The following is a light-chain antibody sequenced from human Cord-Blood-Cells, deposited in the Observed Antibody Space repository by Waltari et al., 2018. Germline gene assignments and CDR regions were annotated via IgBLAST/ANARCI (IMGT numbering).Light chain of an antibody. J-gene: IGLJ2*01. CDR2: DVS. V-gene: IGLV2-11*01. CDR3: CSYAGSYVV. Sequence: QSALTQPRPVSASPGQSVTISCTGTSSAVGSYNYVSWFQPHQGKAPKLMIYDVSKLPSGVPDRFFGPKSGNTASLTISGLQAEDEDDYYCCSYAGSYVVCGGGTKLTVL. CDR1: SSAVGSYNY.